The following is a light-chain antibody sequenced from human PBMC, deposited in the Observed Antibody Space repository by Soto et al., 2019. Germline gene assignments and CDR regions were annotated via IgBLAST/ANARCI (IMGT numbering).Light chain of an antibody. V-gene: IGLV7-46*01. CDR3: LLSYSDVYV. Sequence: QTVVTQEPSLTVSPGVTVTLTCGSSTGAVTSGHYPYWFQQKPGQAPRTLIYDTTNKHSWTPARFSGSLLGGKAALTLSGAQPEDEAEYYCLLSYSDVYVFGTGTKVTVL. J-gene: IGLJ1*01. CDR1: TGAVTSGHY. CDR2: DTT.